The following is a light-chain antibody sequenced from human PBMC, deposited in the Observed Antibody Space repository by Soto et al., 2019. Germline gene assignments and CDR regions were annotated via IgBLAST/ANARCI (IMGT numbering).Light chain of an antibody. CDR3: QHANSFPPT. V-gene: IGKV1-12*01. J-gene: IGKJ5*01. Sequence: DIQMTQSPSSVSASLGDRVTITSRASQCIIIWLAWYQQKPGKAPKLLIYAASRLQSGVPSRFSGSGSGTDFTLTISSLQPEDFATYYCQHANSFPPTYGQGTRLEIK. CDR2: AAS. CDR1: QCIIIW.